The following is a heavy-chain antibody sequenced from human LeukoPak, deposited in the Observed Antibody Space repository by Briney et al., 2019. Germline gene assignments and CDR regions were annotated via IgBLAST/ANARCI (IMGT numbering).Heavy chain of an antibody. CDR1: GYSFTSYW. D-gene: IGHD3-9*01. V-gene: IGHV5-51*01. Sequence: GESPKISCKGSGYSFTSYWIGWVRQMPGKGLEWMGIIYPGDSDTRYSPSFQGQVTISADKSISTAYLQWSSLKASDTAMYYCARQNYDILTGFGPNAFDIWGQGTMVTVSS. J-gene: IGHJ3*02. CDR3: ARQNYDILTGFGPNAFDI. CDR2: IYPGDSDT.